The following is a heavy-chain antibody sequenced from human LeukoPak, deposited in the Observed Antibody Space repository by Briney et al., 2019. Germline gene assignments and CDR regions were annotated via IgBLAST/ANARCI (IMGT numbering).Heavy chain of an antibody. V-gene: IGHV3-74*01. CDR1: GFTFRTYW. CDR3: ARGCVPSDISMN. J-gene: IGHJ3*01. D-gene: IGHD3-22*01. Sequence: GGSLRLSCAASGFTFRTYWMHWVRQAPGKGLVWVSRIKGGGSTPEYADSVKGRFTISRDNAKNTVDLQMNSLRVEDTAVYYCARGCVPSDISMNWGQGTMVTVSS. CDR2: IKGGGSTP.